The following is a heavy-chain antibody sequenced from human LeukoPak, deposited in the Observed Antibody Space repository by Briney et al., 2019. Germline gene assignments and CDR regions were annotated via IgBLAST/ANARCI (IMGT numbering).Heavy chain of an antibody. J-gene: IGHJ4*02. Sequence: SETLSLTCSVSGGLITSTIDYWAWIRQPPGKGLEWIASLYYNGITYYNASLESRVTMSVDTSRNQFSLRLRSVSAADTSVYYCARQPTVRRGAVASNFDYWGQGTLVTVSS. CDR2: LYYNGIT. V-gene: IGHV4-39*01. CDR1: GGLITSTIDY. CDR3: ARQPTVRRGAVASNFDY. D-gene: IGHD6-19*01.